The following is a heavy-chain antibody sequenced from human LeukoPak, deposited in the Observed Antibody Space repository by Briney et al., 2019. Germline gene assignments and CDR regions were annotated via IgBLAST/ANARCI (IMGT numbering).Heavy chain of an antibody. V-gene: IGHV1-8*01. CDR3: ARQYYYGSGSYYYYYYYSMDV. J-gene: IGHJ6*02. Sequence: ASVKVSCKASGYTFTSYDINWVRQATGQGLEWMGWMNPNSGNTGYAQKFQGRVTMTRNTSISTAYMELSSLRSEDTAVYYCARQYYYGSGSYYYYYYYSMDVWGQGTTVTVSS. CDR1: GYTFTSYD. CDR2: MNPNSGNT. D-gene: IGHD3-10*01.